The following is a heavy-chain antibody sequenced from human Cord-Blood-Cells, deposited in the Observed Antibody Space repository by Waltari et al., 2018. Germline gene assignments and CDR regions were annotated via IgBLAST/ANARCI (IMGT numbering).Heavy chain of an antibody. Sequence: QVTLRESGPALVKPTQTLTLTCTFSGFSLSTSGMCVSWIRQPPGKALEWLARIDWDDDKYYSTSRKTRLTISKDTSKNQVVLTMTNMDPVDTATYYCARSLYDSSGYYFDYWGQGTLVTVSS. CDR3: ARSLYDSSGYYFDY. CDR2: IDWDDDK. CDR1: GFSLSTSGMC. J-gene: IGHJ4*02. D-gene: IGHD3-22*01. V-gene: IGHV2-70*15.